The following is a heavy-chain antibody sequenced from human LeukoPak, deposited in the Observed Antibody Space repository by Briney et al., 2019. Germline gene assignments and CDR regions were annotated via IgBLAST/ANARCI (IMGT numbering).Heavy chain of an antibody. J-gene: IGHJ5*02. CDR3: AKANVVAAMADWFDP. Sequence: PGGSLRLSCAASGFTFSSYWMSWVRQAPGKGLEWVSAISGSGGSTYYADSVKGRFTISRDNSKNTLYLQMNSLRAEDTAVYYCAKANVVAAMADWFDPWGQGTLVTVSS. D-gene: IGHD2-15*01. V-gene: IGHV3-23*01. CDR1: GFTFSSYW. CDR2: ISGSGGST.